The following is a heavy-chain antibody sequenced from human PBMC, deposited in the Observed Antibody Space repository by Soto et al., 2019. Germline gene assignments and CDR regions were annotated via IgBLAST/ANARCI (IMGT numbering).Heavy chain of an antibody. V-gene: IGHV4-31*03. CDR2: VYYRGST. D-gene: IGHD2-15*01. J-gene: IGHJ6*02. CDR3: ASDHRWSHHYYGMDV. Sequence: SETLSLTCSVSGGSISSGDYYWSWIRQHPGKGLEWIGYVYYRGSTYYNPPLKSRVTISADTSKSQFSLKLSSVTAADTAVDYCASDHRWSHHYYGMDVWGQGTTVTVSS. CDR1: GGSISSGDYY.